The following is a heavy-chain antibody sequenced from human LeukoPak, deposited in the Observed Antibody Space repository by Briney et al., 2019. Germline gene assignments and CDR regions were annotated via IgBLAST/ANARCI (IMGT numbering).Heavy chain of an antibody. CDR2: IYYSGST. V-gene: IGHV4-39*07. Sequence: PSETLSLTCTVSGGSISSGDYYWSWIRQPPGKGLEWIGSIYYSGSTYYNPSLKSRVTISVDTSKNQFSLKLSSVTAADTAVYYCARVEGDCGGNSVAFDIWGQGTMVTVSS. D-gene: IGHD4-23*01. J-gene: IGHJ3*02. CDR3: ARVEGDCGGNSVAFDI. CDR1: GGSISSGDYY.